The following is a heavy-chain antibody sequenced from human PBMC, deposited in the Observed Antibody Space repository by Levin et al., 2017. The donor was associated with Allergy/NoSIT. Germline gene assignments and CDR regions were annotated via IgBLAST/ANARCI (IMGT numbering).Heavy chain of an antibody. D-gene: IGHD4-17*01. CDR2: IRRKVYGGTT. Sequence: GGSLRLSCSASGFTLGDYAMLWFRQAPGKGLEWLGFIRRKVYGGTTEYAASVNGRFTISRDDSKGIAYLRMNSLTTEDTAVYYFTRYQSGDQEPEDFGMDVWGQGTTVTVSS. CDR3: TRYQSGDQEPEDFGMDV. CDR1: GFTLGDYA. V-gene: IGHV3-49*03. J-gene: IGHJ6*02.